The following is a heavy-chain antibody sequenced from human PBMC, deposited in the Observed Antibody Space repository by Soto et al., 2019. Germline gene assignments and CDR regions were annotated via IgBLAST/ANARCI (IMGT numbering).Heavy chain of an antibody. V-gene: IGHV5-51*01. CDR2: IYPADSAT. J-gene: IGHJ4*02. CDR1: VYSFSNYW. CDR3: SRSWNDCGTYGAFDA. D-gene: IGHD2-21*02. Sequence: GESLKISCKVSVYSFSNYWLAWLRQMPGKGLELLGLIYPADSATRYSTSFQGQVTFSADKAITTAYLHWSNLKASDTGMYYCSRSWNDCGTYGAFDAWGQGTRVTVSS.